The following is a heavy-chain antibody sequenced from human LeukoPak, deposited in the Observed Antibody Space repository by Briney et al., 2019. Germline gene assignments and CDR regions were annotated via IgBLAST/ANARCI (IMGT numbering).Heavy chain of an antibody. CDR1: GFTFSDYY. D-gene: IGHD3-3*01. Sequence: GGSLRLSCAATGFTFSDYYMSWLRQAPGKGLECISYISSSGSADYCADSVQGRFTVSRDNAKSSLYLQMNSLRAEDTAVYYCARTQKYYDLWSGMNWGQGTPVTVSS. V-gene: IGHV3-11*04. CDR2: ISSSGSAD. J-gene: IGHJ4*02. CDR3: ARTQKYYDLWSGMN.